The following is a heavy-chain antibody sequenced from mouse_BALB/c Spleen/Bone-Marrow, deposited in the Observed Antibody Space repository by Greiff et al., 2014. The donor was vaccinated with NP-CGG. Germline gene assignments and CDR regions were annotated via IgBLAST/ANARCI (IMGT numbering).Heavy chain of an antibody. V-gene: IGHV14-3*02. Sequence: EVKLMESGAELAKPGASVKLSCTASGFNVKDTYIHWVKQRPEQGLEWIGRIDPANGNTKYDPKFQGKATITADTSSNTAYLQLSSLTSEDTAVYYCASYVYGYYFDYWGQGTTLTVSS. D-gene: IGHD2-2*01. J-gene: IGHJ2*01. CDR3: ASYVYGYYFDY. CDR1: GFNVKDTY. CDR2: IDPANGNT.